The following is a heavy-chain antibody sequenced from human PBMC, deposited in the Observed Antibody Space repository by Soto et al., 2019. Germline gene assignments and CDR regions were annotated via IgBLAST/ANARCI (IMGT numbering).Heavy chain of an antibody. J-gene: IGHJ4*02. CDR1: GGSISSYY. D-gene: IGHD6-13*01. CDR2: IYYSGST. CDR3: ARHGLMRVAAADLDY. Sequence: SETLSLTCTVSGGSISSYYWSWIRQPPGKGLEWIGYIYYSGSTNYNPSLKSRVTISVDTSKNQFSLKLSSVTAADTAVYYCARHGLMRVAAADLDYWGQGTLVTISS. V-gene: IGHV4-59*08.